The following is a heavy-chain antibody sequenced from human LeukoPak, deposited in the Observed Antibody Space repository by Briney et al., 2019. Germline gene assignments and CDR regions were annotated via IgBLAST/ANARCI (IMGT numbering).Heavy chain of an antibody. J-gene: IGHJ2*01. Sequence: SETLSLTCAVSGASINNNYWTWVRQPPGKGLEWIGYIYSNETTNYNPSLKGRVTMSIESSRNQFSLQLPSVTAADTAVYYCASGTFDGPLYGTYWYFHVWGRGTLVTVSS. CDR1: GASINNNY. CDR3: ASGTFDGPLYGTYWYFHV. CDR2: IYSNETT. V-gene: IGHV4-59*01. D-gene: IGHD1-14*01.